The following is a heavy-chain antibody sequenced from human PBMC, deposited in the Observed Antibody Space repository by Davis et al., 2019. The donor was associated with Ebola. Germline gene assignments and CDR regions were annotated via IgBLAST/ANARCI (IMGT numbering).Heavy chain of an antibody. D-gene: IGHD3-16*02. J-gene: IGHJ3*02. V-gene: IGHV3-23*01. Sequence: GESLRLSCAASGFTFSSYAMSWVRQAPGKGLEWVSAISGSGGSTYYADSVKGRFTISRDNAKNTLYLQMNSLRAEDTAVYYCARGRDYVWGSYRDDAFDIWGQGTMVTVSS. CDR3: ARGRDYVWGSYRDDAFDI. CDR2: ISGSGGST. CDR1: GFTFSSYA.